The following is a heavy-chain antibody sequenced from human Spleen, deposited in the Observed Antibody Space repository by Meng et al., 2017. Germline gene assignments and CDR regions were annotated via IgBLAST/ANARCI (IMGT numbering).Heavy chain of an antibody. CDR3: ARGISVAGTIRWFDP. J-gene: IGHJ5*02. CDR1: DDSISSYY. D-gene: IGHD6-19*01. Sequence: SETLSLTCTVSDDSISSYYWNWIRQPPGKGLEWIGFIYHNGDTNYNPSLKSRVTISVDTSKNQFSLTLSSVTAADTAVYYCARGISVAGTIRWFDPWGQGTLVTVSS. CDR2: IYHNGDT. V-gene: IGHV4-59*12.